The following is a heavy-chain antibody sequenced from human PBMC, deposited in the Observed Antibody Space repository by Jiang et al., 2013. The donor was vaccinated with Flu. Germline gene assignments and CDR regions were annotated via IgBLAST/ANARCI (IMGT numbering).Heavy chain of an antibody. CDR3: ARQTVVTRLLDY. Sequence: LLKPSETLSLTCTVSGGSISSGNYYWGWIRQTPGKGLEWIGSIYYSGSTYYSPSLKSRVTISVRHVHEPVLPEVELCDRRRTRAVYYCARQTVVTRLLDYWGQGTLVTVSS. CDR1: GGSISSGNYY. V-gene: IGHV4-39*07. CDR2: IYYSGST. J-gene: IGHJ4*02. D-gene: IGHD4-23*01.